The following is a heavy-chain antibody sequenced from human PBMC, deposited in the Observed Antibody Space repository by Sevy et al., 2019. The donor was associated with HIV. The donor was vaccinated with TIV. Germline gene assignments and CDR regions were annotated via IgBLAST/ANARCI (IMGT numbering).Heavy chain of an antibody. D-gene: IGHD2-2*01. Sequence: ASVKVSCKASGYTFTGYYMHWVRQAPGQGLEWMGWINPNSGGTNYAQKFQGRVTMTRDTSISTAYMELGRLRSDDTAVYYCARASIVVVPAATDAFDIWGQGTMVTVSS. CDR2: INPNSGGT. J-gene: IGHJ3*02. V-gene: IGHV1-2*02. CDR1: GYTFTGYY. CDR3: ARASIVVVPAATDAFDI.